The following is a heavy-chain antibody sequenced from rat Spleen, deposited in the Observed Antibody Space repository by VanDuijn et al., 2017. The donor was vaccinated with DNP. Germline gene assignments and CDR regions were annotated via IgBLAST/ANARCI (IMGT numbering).Heavy chain of an antibody. J-gene: IGHJ2*01. CDR2: ISSGGTT. CDR1: GFSLTNYG. D-gene: IGHD4-6*01. CDR3: APLGPGQDY. V-gene: IGHV2S12*01. Sequence: QVQLKESGPGLVQPSQTLSLTCTVSGFSLTNYGVSWVRQPPGKGLEWIAAISSGGTTYYNSVFKSRLSISRDTSKSQVFLKMNSLQTEDTAIYFCAPLGPGQDYWGPGVMVTVSS.